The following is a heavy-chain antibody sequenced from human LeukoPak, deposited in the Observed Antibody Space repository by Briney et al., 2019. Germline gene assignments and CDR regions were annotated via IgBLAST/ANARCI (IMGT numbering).Heavy chain of an antibody. CDR3: ARTTMVRGTYYMDV. J-gene: IGHJ6*03. V-gene: IGHV4-59*01. D-gene: IGHD3-10*01. CDR2: IYYSGYT. Sequence: SETLSLTCAVYGGSFSGYYWSWIRQPPGKGLEWIGCIYYSGYTNYKSSLKSRVTTSVDTSKNQFSLKLSSVTAADTAVYYCARTTMVRGTYYMDVWGKGTTVTVSS. CDR1: GGSFSGYY.